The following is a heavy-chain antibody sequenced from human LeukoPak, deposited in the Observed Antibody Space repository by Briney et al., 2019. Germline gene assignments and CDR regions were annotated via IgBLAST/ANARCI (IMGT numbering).Heavy chain of an antibody. CDR1: GDSVSSNSAA. CDR3: ARASVELELPDYYYYMDV. D-gene: IGHD1-7*01. J-gene: IGHJ6*03. CDR2: TYYRSKWYN. Sequence: SQTLSLTCAISGDSVSSNSAAWNWIRQSPSRGLEWLGRTYYRSKWYNDYAVSVKSRITNNPDTSKNQFSLQLNSVTPEDTAVYYCARASVELELPDYYYYMDVWGKGTTVTVSS. V-gene: IGHV6-1*01.